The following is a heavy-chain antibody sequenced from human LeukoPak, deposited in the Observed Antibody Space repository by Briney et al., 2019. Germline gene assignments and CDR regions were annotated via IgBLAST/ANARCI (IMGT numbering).Heavy chain of an antibody. J-gene: IGHJ4*02. CDR1: GFTFSSYS. CDR3: ARDKVVPAATFDY. V-gene: IGHV3-48*01. CDR2: ISSSSSTI. Sequence: PGGSLRLSCAASGFTFSSYSMNWVRQAPGKGLEWVSYISSSSSTIYYADSVKGRFTISGDNAKNSLYLQMNSLRAEDTAVYYCARDKVVPAATFDYWGQGTLVTVSS. D-gene: IGHD2-2*01.